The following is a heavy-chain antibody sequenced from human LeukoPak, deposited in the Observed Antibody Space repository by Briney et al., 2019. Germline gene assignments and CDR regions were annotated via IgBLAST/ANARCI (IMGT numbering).Heavy chain of an antibody. CDR2: INTDGTDI. CDR3: ARDQTQAGPTTVDY. J-gene: IGHJ4*02. CDR1: GFSFSKFC. Sequence: PAGYLRLYCVASGFSFSKFCMHWVRQAPGKGLLGVSSINTDGTDIKYADSVEGRFTISRDNAKNTMYLQMHTLSAEDTGVYYCARDQTQAGPTTVDYWGQGTLVTVSS. D-gene: IGHD1-14*01. V-gene: IGHV3-74*03.